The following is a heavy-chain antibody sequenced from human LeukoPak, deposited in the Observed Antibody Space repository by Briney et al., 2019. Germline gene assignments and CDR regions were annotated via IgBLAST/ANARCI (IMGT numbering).Heavy chain of an antibody. J-gene: IGHJ4*02. CDR1: XXXXXXYA. CDR3: ARSRRWGRFGELFETYVDY. Sequence: GGSLRLXXXXXXXXXXXYAMNWVRQAPGKGLEWVANIKQDGSEKYYVDSVEGRFTISRDNAKNSLYLQMNSLRAEDTAVYYCARSRRWGRFGELFETYVDYWGQGTLVTVSS. D-gene: IGHD3-10*01. V-gene: IGHV3-7*01. CDR2: IKQDGSEK.